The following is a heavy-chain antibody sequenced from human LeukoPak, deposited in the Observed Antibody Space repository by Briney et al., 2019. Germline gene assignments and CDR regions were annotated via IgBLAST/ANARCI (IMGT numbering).Heavy chain of an antibody. V-gene: IGHV4-59*01. CDR3: AIGSPNCCPRMDL. CDR1: GGSISSYY. CDR2: IYYSGST. Sequence: SETLSLACTVSGGSISSYYWSWIRQPPGKGLEWIGYIYYSGSTNYNPSLKSRVTISVDTSKNQFSLKLSSVTAADTALYYCAIGSPNCCPRMDLWGQGTMVTVSS. D-gene: IGHD2-21*01. J-gene: IGHJ6*02.